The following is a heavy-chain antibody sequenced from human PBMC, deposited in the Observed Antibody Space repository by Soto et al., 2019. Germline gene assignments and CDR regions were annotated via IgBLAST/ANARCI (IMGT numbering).Heavy chain of an antibody. V-gene: IGHV1-46*01. CDR3: ARVSRITIFRGWFDP. D-gene: IGHD3-3*01. Sequence: QVQLVQSGAEVKKPGASVKVSCKASGYTFTSYYMHWVRQAPGQGLEWMGIINPSGGSTSYAQKFQGRVTMTRDTSTSTVYMELSSLRSEDTAVYYCARVSRITIFRGWFDPWCQGTLVTVSS. CDR1: GYTFTSYY. J-gene: IGHJ5*02. CDR2: INPSGGST.